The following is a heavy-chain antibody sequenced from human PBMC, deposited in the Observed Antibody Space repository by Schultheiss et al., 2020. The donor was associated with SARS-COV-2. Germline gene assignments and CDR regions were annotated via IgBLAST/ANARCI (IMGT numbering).Heavy chain of an antibody. V-gene: IGHV3-74*01. D-gene: IGHD2-2*02. J-gene: IGHJ6*03. CDR2: INSDGSST. Sequence: GGSLRLSCAASGFTFSSYWMHWVRQAPGKGLVWVSRINSDGSSTSYADSVKGRFTISRDNAKNTLYLQMNSLRAEDTAVYYCAGLLYCSSTSCYRTGRHYYYYYYMDVWGKGTTVTVSS. CDR3: AGLLYCSSTSCYRTGRHYYYYYYMDV. CDR1: GFTFSSYW.